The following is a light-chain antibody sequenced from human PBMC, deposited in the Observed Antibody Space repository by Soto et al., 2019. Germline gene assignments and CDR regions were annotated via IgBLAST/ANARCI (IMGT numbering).Light chain of an antibody. Sequence: QSVLTQPPSASGTPGQRVTISCSGSSSNIGSNYVYWYQQLPGTAPKLLIYRNNQLPSGVPDRFSGSKSGTSASLAISGLRSEDEADYYCAAWDDSLSALYVFGTGTKVTVL. J-gene: IGLJ1*01. CDR2: RNN. V-gene: IGLV1-47*01. CDR1: SSNIGSNY. CDR3: AAWDDSLSALYV.